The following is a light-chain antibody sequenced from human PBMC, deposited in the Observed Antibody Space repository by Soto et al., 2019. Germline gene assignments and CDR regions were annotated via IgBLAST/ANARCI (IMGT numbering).Light chain of an antibody. CDR2: GES. Sequence: ETVMTQSPVTLSVSPGDTATLSXRASQRVSNHFAWYQQKPGQDPRXLIYGESNRATGIPDRFSGSGSGTDFTLTISRLEPEDFAVYYCQQYGSSGTFGQGTKVDIK. J-gene: IGKJ1*01. CDR1: QRVSNH. V-gene: IGKV3-20*01. CDR3: QQYGSSGT.